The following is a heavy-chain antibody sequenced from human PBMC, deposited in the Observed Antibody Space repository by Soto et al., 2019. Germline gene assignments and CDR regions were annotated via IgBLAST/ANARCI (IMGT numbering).Heavy chain of an antibody. CDR3: ASAKSTT. V-gene: IGHV1-8*01. J-gene: IGHJ4*02. CDR2: MNPNSGHT. Sequence: QVQLVQSGAEVKKPGASVKVSCKASGYTFTRHDINWMRQATGQGLEWMGWMNPNSGHTNYSQKFQGRVTMTRNTSISTDYVELTSLRSEDTAVYYCASAKSTTWGQGTLVTVSA. D-gene: IGHD2-2*01. CDR1: GYTFTRHD.